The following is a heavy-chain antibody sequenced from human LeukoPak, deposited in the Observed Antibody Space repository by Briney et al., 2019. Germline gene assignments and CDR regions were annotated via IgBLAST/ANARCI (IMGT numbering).Heavy chain of an antibody. D-gene: IGHD5-12*01. V-gene: IGHV1-2*02. CDR1: GYTFTVYD. Sequence: ASVKVSCKASGYTFTVYDMHWVRQAPGQGLEWLGWINPNSGGTNYAQKFQGRVTMTRDTSISTAYMELSRLRSDDTAVYYCARVLSRSLHIDDFDYWGQGTLVTVSS. CDR3: ARVLSRSLHIDDFDY. CDR2: INPNSGGT. J-gene: IGHJ4*02.